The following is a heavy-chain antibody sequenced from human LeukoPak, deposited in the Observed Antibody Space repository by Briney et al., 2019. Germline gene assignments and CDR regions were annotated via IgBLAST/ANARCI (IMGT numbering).Heavy chain of an antibody. Sequence: SETLSLTCTVSGGSISSYYWSWIRQPPGKGLEWIGYIYHSGSTNYNPSLKSRVTISVDTSKNQFSLKLSSVTAADTAVYYCARDDSSGWYDYWGQGTLVTVSS. D-gene: IGHD3-22*01. CDR3: ARDDSSGWYDY. CDR1: GGSISSYY. CDR2: IYHSGST. J-gene: IGHJ4*02. V-gene: IGHV4-59*01.